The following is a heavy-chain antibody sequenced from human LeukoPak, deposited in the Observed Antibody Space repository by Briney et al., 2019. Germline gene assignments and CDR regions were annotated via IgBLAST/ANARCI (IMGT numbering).Heavy chain of an antibody. Sequence: GESLKISCKGSGYSFSTYWIGWVRQMPGKGLEWMGSIYPGDSDTRYSPSFQGQVTISADKSISTAYLQWSSLKASDTAMYYCARELSSSVDYWGQGTLVTVSS. CDR2: IYPGDSDT. J-gene: IGHJ4*02. CDR3: ARELSSSVDY. V-gene: IGHV5-51*01. D-gene: IGHD2-2*01. CDR1: GYSFSTYW.